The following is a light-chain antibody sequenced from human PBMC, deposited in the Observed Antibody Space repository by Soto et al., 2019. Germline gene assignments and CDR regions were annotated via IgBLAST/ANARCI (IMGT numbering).Light chain of an antibody. V-gene: IGKV3-11*01. CDR1: QNISNY. CDR3: QQHGISHIT. CDR2: DAS. J-gene: IGKJ5*01. Sequence: IVLTQSPATLSLSPGKRATLSCRASQNISNYLIWYQQKPGQAPRLLIYDASLRATGVPDRFSGSGSGTDFTLTITRLEPDDSAVYYCQQHGISHITFGQGTRLEIK.